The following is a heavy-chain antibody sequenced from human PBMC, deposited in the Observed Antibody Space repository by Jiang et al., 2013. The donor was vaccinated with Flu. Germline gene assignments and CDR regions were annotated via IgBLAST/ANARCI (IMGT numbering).Heavy chain of an antibody. CDR1: GYSISSYY. D-gene: IGHD3-10*01. J-gene: IGHJ6*02. CDR2: IYYSGST. Sequence: LLKPSETLSLTCDVSGYSISSYYWSWIRQPPGKGLEWIGYIYYSGSTKYNPSLKSRVTISVDTPKNQFSLKLSSVTAADTAVYYCARVDYYGSGISPQGMDVWGQGTTVTVSS. V-gene: IGHV4-59*01. CDR3: ARVDYYGSGISPQGMDV.